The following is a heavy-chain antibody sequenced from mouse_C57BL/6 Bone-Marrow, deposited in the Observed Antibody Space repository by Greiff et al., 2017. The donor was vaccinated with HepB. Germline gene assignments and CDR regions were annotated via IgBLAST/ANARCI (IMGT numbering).Heavy chain of an antibody. J-gene: IGHJ4*01. CDR2: ISSGGSYT. V-gene: IGHV5-6*02. CDR1: GFTFSSYG. Sequence: EVMLVESGGDLVKPGGSLKLSCAASGFTFSSYGMSWVRQTPDKRLEWVATISSGGSYTYYPDSVKGRFTISRDNAKNTLYLKRSSLKSEDTAMYYCARRAMDYWGQGTSVTVSS. CDR3: ARRAMDY.